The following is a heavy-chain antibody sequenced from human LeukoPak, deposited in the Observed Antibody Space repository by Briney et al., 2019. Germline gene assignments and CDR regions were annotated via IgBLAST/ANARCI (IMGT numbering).Heavy chain of an antibody. V-gene: IGHV4-34*01. CDR2: INHSGST. J-gene: IGHJ5*02. D-gene: IGHD4-17*01. CDR3: ARKTTVTTGFDP. Sequence: PSETLSLTCAVSGGSFSGYYWSWIRQPPGKGLELIGEINHSGSTNYNPSLKSRVTISVDTSKNQFSLKLSSVTAADTAVYYCARKTTVTTGFDPWGQGTLVTVSS. CDR1: GGSFSGYY.